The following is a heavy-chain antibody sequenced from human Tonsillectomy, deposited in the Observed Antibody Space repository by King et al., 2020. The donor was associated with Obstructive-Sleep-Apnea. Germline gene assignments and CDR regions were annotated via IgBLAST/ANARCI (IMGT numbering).Heavy chain of an antibody. CDR1: GFTFSSYG. CDR3: AKGSGIGVVTEGGYFQH. V-gene: IGHV3-30*18. Sequence: VQLVESGGGVVQPGRSLRLSCAASGFTFSSYGMHWVRQAPGKGLEWVAVISYDGSNKYYADSVKGRFTISRDNSKNTLYLQMNSLRAEDTAVYYCAKGSGIGVVTEGGYFQHWGQGTLVTVSS. D-gene: IGHD2-21*02. CDR2: ISYDGSNK. J-gene: IGHJ1*01.